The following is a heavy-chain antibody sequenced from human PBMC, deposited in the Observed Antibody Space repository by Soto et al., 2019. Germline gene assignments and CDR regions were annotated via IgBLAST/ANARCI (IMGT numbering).Heavy chain of an antibody. J-gene: IGHJ6*02. V-gene: IGHV1-69*01. CDR3: ARVGIRLILADLGGGYHFEGLDV. CDR1: GDTFINYS. Sequence: QVQLVQSAAEVKKPGSSVKISCKASGDTFINYSFSWMRQAPGQGLEWMGGIVPMSGGPNSAEKFHDRLTITADQSTGTVTMQLSRLTSDDTAVYYCARVGIRLILADLGGGYHFEGLDVWGQGTNVTVS. D-gene: IGHD2-15*01. CDR2: IVPMSGGP.